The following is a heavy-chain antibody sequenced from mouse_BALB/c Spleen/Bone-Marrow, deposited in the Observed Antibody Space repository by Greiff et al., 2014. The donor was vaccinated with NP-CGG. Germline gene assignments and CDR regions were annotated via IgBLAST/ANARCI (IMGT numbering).Heavy chain of an antibody. CDR2: IDPANGNT. CDR3: ASHTYGWYCDV. Sequence: EVQLQQSGAELVKPGASVKLSCTASGFNIKDTYMHWVKQRPEQGLEWIGRIDPANGNTKYDPKFQGKATITADTSSNTAYLQLSSLTSEDTAVYYCASHTYGWYCDVWGAGTTVTVSS. V-gene: IGHV14-3*02. D-gene: IGHD1-1*01. CDR1: GFNIKDTY. J-gene: IGHJ1*01.